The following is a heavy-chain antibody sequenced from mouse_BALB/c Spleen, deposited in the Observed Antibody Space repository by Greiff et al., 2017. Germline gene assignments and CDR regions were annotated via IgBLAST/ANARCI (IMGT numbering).Heavy chain of an antibody. D-gene: IGHD2-4*01. J-gene: IGHJ3*01. V-gene: IGHV1-69*02. CDR2: IYPSDSYT. CDR3: ARPTMITTEFAY. CDR1: GYTFTSYW. Sequence: QVQLQQPGAELVRPGASVKLSCKASGYTFTSYWINWVKQRPGQGLEWIGNIYPSDSYTNYNQKFKDKATLTVDKSSSSAYMQLSSLTSEDTAVYYCARPTMITTEFAYWGQGTLVTVSA.